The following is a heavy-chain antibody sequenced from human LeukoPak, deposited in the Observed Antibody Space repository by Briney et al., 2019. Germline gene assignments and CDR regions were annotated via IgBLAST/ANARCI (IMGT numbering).Heavy chain of an antibody. CDR3: ASHWGGY. J-gene: IGHJ4*02. D-gene: IGHD3-16*01. Sequence: GGSLRLSCVASDFSFSTYDMYWVRQAAGRGLEWVSSLGTNGDTYYLGSVRGRFTISRDNLRNTLYLQMNSLRAEDTAVYYCASHWGGYWGQGTLVTVSS. V-gene: IGHV3-13*01. CDR1: DFSFSTYD. CDR2: LGTNGDT.